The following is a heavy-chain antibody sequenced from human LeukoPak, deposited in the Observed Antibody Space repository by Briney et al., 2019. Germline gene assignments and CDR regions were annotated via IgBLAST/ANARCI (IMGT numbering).Heavy chain of an antibody. CDR2: INQDGSEK. V-gene: IGHV3-7*01. CDR3: ARDRIIYGDYGDAFDI. D-gene: IGHD4-17*01. Sequence: SGGSLRLSCAASRFTFSAYWMSWVRQAPGKGLEWVANINQDGSEKYCVDSVKGRFSISRDNAKNSLYLQMNSLRAEDTAVYYCARDRIIYGDYGDAFDIWGQGTMVTVSS. J-gene: IGHJ3*02. CDR1: RFTFSAYW.